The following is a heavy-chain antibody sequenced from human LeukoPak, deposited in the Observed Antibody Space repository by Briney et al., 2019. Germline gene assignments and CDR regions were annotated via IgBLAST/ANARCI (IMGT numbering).Heavy chain of an antibody. Sequence: GASVKVSCKASGYTFTSYGISWVRQAPGQGLEWMGWISAYNGNTNYAQKLQGRVTMTTDTSTSTAYMELRSLRSEDTAVYYCARGGYCSSTSCYVGSNWFDPWGQGTLVTVSS. CDR1: GYTFTSYG. V-gene: IGHV1-18*01. J-gene: IGHJ5*02. D-gene: IGHD2-2*01. CDR2: ISAYNGNT. CDR3: ARGGYCSSTSCYVGSNWFDP.